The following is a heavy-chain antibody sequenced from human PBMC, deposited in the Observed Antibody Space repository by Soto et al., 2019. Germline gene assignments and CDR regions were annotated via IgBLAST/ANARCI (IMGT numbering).Heavy chain of an antibody. CDR3: AKGFGETYYYYYMDV. CDR1: GFTFDDYA. D-gene: IGHD3-10*01. Sequence: GGSLRLSCAASGFTFDDYAMHWVRQAPGKGLEWVSGISWNSGSIGYADSVKGRFTISRDNAKNSLYLQMNSLRAEDTALYYCAKGFGETYYYYYMDVWGKGTTVTVSS. V-gene: IGHV3-9*01. J-gene: IGHJ6*03. CDR2: ISWNSGSI.